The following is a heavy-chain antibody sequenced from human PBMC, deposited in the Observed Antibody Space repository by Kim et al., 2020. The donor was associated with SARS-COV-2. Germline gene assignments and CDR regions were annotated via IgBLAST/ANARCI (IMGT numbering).Heavy chain of an antibody. Sequence: GGSLRLSCAASGFTFSSYAMSWVRQAPGKGLEWVSAISGSGGSTYYADSVKGRFTISRDNSKNTLYLQMNSLRAEDTAVYYCAKDLAYSSGWWGGSGGLDYWGQGTLVTVSS. CDR2: ISGSGGST. CDR3: AKDLAYSSGWWGGSGGLDY. V-gene: IGHV3-23*01. J-gene: IGHJ4*02. CDR1: GFTFSSYA. D-gene: IGHD6-19*01.